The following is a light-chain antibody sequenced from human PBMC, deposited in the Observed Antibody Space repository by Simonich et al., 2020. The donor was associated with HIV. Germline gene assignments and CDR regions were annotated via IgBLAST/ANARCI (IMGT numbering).Light chain of an antibody. J-gene: IGLJ1*01. V-gene: IGLV2-23*01. CDR3: CSYAGSSTFYV. CDR1: SSDVGGYNL. CDR2: EGS. Sequence: QSALTQPASVSGSPGQSITISCTGTSSDVGGYNLVSWYQQHPGKAPKLQIYEGSKRPSGVSNRFSGSKSGNTASLTISGLQAEDEADYYCCSYAGSSTFYVFGTGTKVTVL.